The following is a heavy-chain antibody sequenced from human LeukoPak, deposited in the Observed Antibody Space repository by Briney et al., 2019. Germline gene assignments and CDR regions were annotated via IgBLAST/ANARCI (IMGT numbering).Heavy chain of an antibody. D-gene: IGHD2-2*01. Sequence: GGSLRLSCAASGFTVSSNYMSWVRQAPGKGLEWVSVIYSGGSTYYADSVKGRFTISRDNSKNTLYLQMNSLRAEDTAVYYCAREFQPGARAPSSRGAFDIWGQGTMVTVSS. CDR2: IYSGGST. CDR3: AREFQPGARAPSSRGAFDI. CDR1: GFTVSSNY. J-gene: IGHJ3*02. V-gene: IGHV3-53*01.